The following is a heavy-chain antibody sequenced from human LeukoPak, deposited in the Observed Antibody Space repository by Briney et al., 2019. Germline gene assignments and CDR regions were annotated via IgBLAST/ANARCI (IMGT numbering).Heavy chain of an antibody. CDR3: ARENPSGYYNRPIDY. CDR1: GASISSYY. Sequence: SETLSLTCTVSGASISSYYWSWIRQPPGKGLEWIGDIYYSGSIKYNPSLKSRVTMSVDTSKNQFSMKLSSVTAAGTAIYYCARENPSGYYNRPIDYWGQGTLVTVSS. J-gene: IGHJ4*02. D-gene: IGHD3-22*01. V-gene: IGHV4-59*01. CDR2: IYYSGSI.